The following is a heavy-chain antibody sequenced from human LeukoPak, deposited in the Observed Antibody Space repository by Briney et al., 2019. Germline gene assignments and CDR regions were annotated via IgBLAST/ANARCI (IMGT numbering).Heavy chain of an antibody. D-gene: IGHD4-17*01. CDR2: IYSGGKT. CDR1: GFTVSSNY. Sequence: GGSLRLSCAASGFTVSSNYMSWVRQAPGKGLEWVSGIYSGGKTYYADSVKGRFTISRDNSKNILYLQMNSLRADDTAVYYCAREMTTELLGCFDPWGQGTLVTVSS. CDR3: AREMTTELLGCFDP. V-gene: IGHV3-53*01. J-gene: IGHJ5*02.